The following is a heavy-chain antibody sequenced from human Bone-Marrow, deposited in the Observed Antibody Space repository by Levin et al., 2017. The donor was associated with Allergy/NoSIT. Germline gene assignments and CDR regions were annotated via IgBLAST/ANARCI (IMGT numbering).Heavy chain of an antibody. CDR1: GGSIWSGDYY. J-gene: IGHJ3*02. Sequence: SETLSLTCTVSGGSIWSGDYYWSWIRQSPGKGLEWIGYIYYSGTTYYNPSLKSRVTISVDTSKNQFSLKLDSVTAADTAVFYCARVQGVVVTADAFDIWGQGTLVTVSS. CDR2: IYYSGTT. D-gene: IGHD2-21*02. V-gene: IGHV4-30-4*01. CDR3: ARVQGVVVTADAFDI.